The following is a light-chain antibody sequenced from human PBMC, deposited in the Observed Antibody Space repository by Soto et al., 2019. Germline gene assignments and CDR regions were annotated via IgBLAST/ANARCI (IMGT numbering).Light chain of an antibody. CDR3: QQLHGYPIT. CDR2: AAS. Sequence: IQMTQSPSSLSASVGDRVTITCRASQSISSYLNWYQQKPGKAPKLLIYAASSLQSGVPSRFSGSGSGTDFTLTISSLQPEDFATYYCQQLHGYPITFGQGTRLEI. V-gene: IGKV1-39*01. J-gene: IGKJ5*01. CDR1: QSISSY.